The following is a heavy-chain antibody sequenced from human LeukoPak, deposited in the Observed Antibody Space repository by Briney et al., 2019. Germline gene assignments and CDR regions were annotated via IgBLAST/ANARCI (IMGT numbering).Heavy chain of an antibody. V-gene: IGHV5-51*01. D-gene: IGHD2-2*01. J-gene: IGHJ5*02. CDR3: ARQRTVIPAAPSGS. CDR2: ISPGDSDS. Sequence: GESLKISCQGSGYNFSDYWILWVRQVPGGGLEWLGIISPGDSDSRYSPSFRGQVTISADRSASAAYLHWRSLKASDSGIYFCARQRTVIPAAPSGSWGQGTLVTVAS. CDR1: GYNFSDYW.